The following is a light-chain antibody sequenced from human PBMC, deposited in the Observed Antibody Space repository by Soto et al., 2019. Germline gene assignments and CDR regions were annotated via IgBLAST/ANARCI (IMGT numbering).Light chain of an antibody. Sequence: QSVLTQPASVSGSPGQSITISCTGTSSDVGDYNYVSWYQQHPGKAPKLMIYDVSNWPSGVSNRFSGSKSGNTASLTISGLQAEDEADYYCSSYTSSNTCVFGTGTKLTVL. CDR1: SSDVGDYNY. V-gene: IGLV2-14*01. J-gene: IGLJ1*01. CDR2: DVS. CDR3: SSYTSSNTCV.